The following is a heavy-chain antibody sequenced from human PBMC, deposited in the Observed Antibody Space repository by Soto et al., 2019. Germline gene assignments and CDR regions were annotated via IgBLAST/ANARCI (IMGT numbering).Heavy chain of an antibody. CDR2: ISSSSSYI. CDR1: GFTFSSYS. J-gene: IGHJ3*02. CDR3: ARETHGSGSYYNGAFDI. V-gene: IGHV3-21*01. D-gene: IGHD3-10*01. Sequence: GGSLRLSCAASGFTFSSYSMNWVRQAPGKGLEWVSSISSSSSYIYYADSVKGRFTISRDNAKNSLYLQMNSLRAEETAVYYCARETHGSGSYYNGAFDIWGQGTMVTVSS.